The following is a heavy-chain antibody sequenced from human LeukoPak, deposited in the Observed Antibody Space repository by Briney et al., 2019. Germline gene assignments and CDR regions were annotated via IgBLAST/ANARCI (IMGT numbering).Heavy chain of an antibody. CDR1: GFTFSSYA. J-gene: IGHJ3*02. V-gene: IGHV3-23*01. Sequence: PGGSLRLSCAASGFTFSSYAMSWVRQAPGKGLEWVSAISGSGGSTYYADSVKGRFTISRDNSKNTLYLQMNSLRAEDTAVYYCAKATDYYDNSGGAFDIWGQGTMVTVSS. CDR3: AKATDYYDNSGGAFDI. D-gene: IGHD3-22*01. CDR2: ISGSGGST.